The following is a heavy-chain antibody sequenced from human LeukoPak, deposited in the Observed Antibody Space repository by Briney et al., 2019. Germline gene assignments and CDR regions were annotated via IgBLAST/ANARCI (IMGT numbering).Heavy chain of an antibody. CDR2: IYTSGSI. CDR3: ARDSGTTGEVKFDP. Sequence: KTSETLSLTCTVSGGSNSSYYWSWIRQPAGKGLEWIGRIYTSGSITYNPSLKSRVSMSVDTSKNQFSLKLSSVTAADTAVYYCARDSGTTGEVKFDPWGQGTLVTVSS. D-gene: IGHD3-10*01. J-gene: IGHJ5*02. CDR1: GGSNSSYY. V-gene: IGHV4-4*07.